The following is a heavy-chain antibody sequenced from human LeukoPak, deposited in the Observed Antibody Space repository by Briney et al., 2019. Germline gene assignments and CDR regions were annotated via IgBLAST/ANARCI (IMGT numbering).Heavy chain of an antibody. J-gene: IGHJ4*02. CDR2: IGGSDGST. CDR1: GFTFSTHA. CDR3: ARRDSSGSYPYYFDY. Sequence: GGSLRLSCVASGFTFSTHAMSWVRLAPGKGLEWVSAIGGSDGSTYYADSVKGRFTISRDNSKDTLYLQMNSLRVEDTATYYCARRDSSGSYPYYFDYWGQGTLVTVSS. V-gene: IGHV3-23*01. D-gene: IGHD3-22*01.